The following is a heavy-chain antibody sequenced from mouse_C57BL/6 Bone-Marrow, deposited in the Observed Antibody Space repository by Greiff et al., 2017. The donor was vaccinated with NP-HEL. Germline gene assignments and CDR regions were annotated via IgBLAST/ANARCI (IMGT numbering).Heavy chain of an antibody. CDR2: IRNKANGYTT. CDR3: ARGGNPFAD. V-gene: IGHV7-3*01. Sequence: EVKLVESGGGLVQPGGSLSLSCAASGFTFTDYYMSWVRQPPGKALEWLGFIRNKANGYTTEYSASVKGRFTISRDNSQSILYLQMKALGAEDSATYYCARGGNPFADWGQGTLVTVSA. D-gene: IGHD2-1*01. J-gene: IGHJ3*01. CDR1: GFTFTDYY.